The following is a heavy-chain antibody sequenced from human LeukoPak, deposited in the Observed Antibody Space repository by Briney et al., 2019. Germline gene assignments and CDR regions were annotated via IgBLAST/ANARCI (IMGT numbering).Heavy chain of an antibody. V-gene: IGHV3-15*01. J-gene: IGHJ3*02. Sequence: WIRQPPGKGLEWVGRIKRKNDLGTTDYAAPVKARFTISRDDSKNTLYLQMNSLKTEDTAVYYCTAENFLYAFDIWGQGTMVTVSS. D-gene: IGHD1-7*01. CDR3: TAENFLYAFDI. CDR2: IKRKNDLGTT.